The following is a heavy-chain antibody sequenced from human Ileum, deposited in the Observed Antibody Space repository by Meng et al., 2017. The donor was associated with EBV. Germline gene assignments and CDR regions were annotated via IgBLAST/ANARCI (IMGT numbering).Heavy chain of an antibody. J-gene: IGHJ4*02. Sequence: HVQLQAAGPGLGKPSETLPLTRTVSGGSVSSYSWSWFRQPPGKGLEWIGYIYYSGSTNYNPSLKSRVTISVDTSKNQFSLNLSSVTAADTAVYYCARGGWSLDYWGQGTLVTVSS. CDR3: ARGGWSLDY. CDR1: GGSVSSYS. CDR2: IYYSGST. D-gene: IGHD2-15*01. V-gene: IGHV4-59*08.